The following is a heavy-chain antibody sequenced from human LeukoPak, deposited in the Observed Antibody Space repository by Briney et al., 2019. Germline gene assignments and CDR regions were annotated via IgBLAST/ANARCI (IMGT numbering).Heavy chain of an antibody. CDR1: GGSISSHY. J-gene: IGHJ5*02. CDR3: ARAIHPTPKWFDP. V-gene: IGHV4-59*11. D-gene: IGHD5-24*01. Sequence: SETLSLTCNVSGGSISSHYWSWIRQPPGKGLEWIGYIYYSGSTNYNPSLKSRVTISVDTSKNQFSLRLNSVTAADTAVYYCARAIHPTPKWFDPWGQGTLVTVSS. CDR2: IYYSGST.